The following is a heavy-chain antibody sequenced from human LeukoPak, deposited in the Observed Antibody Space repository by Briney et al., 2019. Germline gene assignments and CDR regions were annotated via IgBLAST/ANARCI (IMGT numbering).Heavy chain of an antibody. CDR3: ARVTSIAAADH. J-gene: IGHJ4*02. D-gene: IGHD6-13*01. CDR1: GFTVSSNY. V-gene: IGHV3-48*04. Sequence: GGSLRLSCAASGFTVSSNYMSWVRQAPGKGLEWVSYISSSSNTIYYADSVKGRFTISRDNAKNSLYLQMNSLRAEDTAVYYCARVTSIAAADHWGQGTLVTVSS. CDR2: ISSSSNTI.